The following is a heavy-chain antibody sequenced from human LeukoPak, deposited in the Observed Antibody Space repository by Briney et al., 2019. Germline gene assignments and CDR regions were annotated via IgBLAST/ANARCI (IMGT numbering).Heavy chain of an antibody. CDR1: GFTFSSYG. CDR3: AREADYVWGSYRPYYFDY. V-gene: IGHV1-2*02. Sequence: GGSLGLSCAASGFTFSSYGMHWVRQAPGQGLEWMGWISLKSGDTKYAQNFQGRVTMTRDTSISTAYMELSRLRSDDTAVYYCAREADYVWGSYRPYYFDYWGQGTLVTVSS. D-gene: IGHD3-16*02. CDR2: ISLKSGDT. J-gene: IGHJ4*02.